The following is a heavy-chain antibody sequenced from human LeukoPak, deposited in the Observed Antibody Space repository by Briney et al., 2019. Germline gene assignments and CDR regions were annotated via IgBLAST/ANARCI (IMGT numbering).Heavy chain of an antibody. CDR2: IYLTGST. D-gene: IGHD2-2*01. Sequence: SETLSLTCAVSGGSISSSDYWSWVRQPPGMGLEWIGQIYLTGSTVYNPSLKSRVTMSLDKSSNQFSLKLFSVTAADTAVYFCARHSSTWFNFDSWGQGTLVTVSS. J-gene: IGHJ4*01. V-gene: IGHV4-4*02. CDR3: ARHSSTWFNFDS. CDR1: GGSISSSDY.